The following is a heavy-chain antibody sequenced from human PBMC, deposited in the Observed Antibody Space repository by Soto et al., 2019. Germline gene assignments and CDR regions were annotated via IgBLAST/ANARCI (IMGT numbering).Heavy chain of an antibody. Sequence: ASVKVSCKTSGYDFTAYDINWVRQASGQGLEWMGWMNPINGATGSARRFQGRVSMTRNTATGTAYLELTSLRSDDAGVYYCGRGPSPRAPAGGTPYYYAMDVWGQGTTVTVSS. CDR3: GRGPSPRAPAGGTPYYYAMDV. V-gene: IGHV1-8*02. CDR1: GYDFTAYD. D-gene: IGHD6-13*01. CDR2: MNPINGAT. J-gene: IGHJ6*02.